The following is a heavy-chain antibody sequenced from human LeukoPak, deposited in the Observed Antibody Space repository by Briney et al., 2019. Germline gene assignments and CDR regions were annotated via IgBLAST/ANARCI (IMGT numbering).Heavy chain of an antibody. J-gene: IGHJ3*02. CDR2: IHYSGST. D-gene: IGHD3-9*01. V-gene: IGHV4-61*08. Sequence: PSETLSLTCTVSGGSVSSAGYYWSWIRQPPGKGLEFIGYIHYSGSTNYNPSLKSRVTISVDTSKNQFSLKLSSVAAPDTAVYYCARGSTLYYDILTGYYTPGPFDIWGQGTMFTVSS. CDR3: ARGSTLYYDILTGYYTPGPFDI. CDR1: GGSVSSAGYY.